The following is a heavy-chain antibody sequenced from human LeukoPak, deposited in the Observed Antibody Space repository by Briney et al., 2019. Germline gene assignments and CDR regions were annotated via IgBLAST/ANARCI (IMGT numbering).Heavy chain of an antibody. V-gene: IGHV4-39*07. J-gene: IGHJ4*02. CDR3: ARVNRGRYFDY. CDR1: GGSISSSSYY. CDR2: IYHSGST. D-gene: IGHD3-16*01. Sequence: SETLSLTCTVSGGSISSSSYYWGWIRQPPGKGLEWIGSIYHSGSTYYNPSLKSRVTISVDTSKNQFSLKLSSVTAADTAVYYCARVNRGRYFDYWGQGTLVTVSS.